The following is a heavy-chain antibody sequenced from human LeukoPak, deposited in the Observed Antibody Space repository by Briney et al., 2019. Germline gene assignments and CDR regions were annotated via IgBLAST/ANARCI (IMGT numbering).Heavy chain of an antibody. J-gene: IGHJ4*02. V-gene: IGHV1-46*01. D-gene: IGHD3-22*01. Sequence: ASAKVSCKASGYTFTNYYIHWVRQAPGQGLEWMGIITPSGGSTTYAQKFQDRLSMTRDMSTITVYMELSSLRSEDTAVYYCARVLGWYYDSSDYSRAFDYWGQGTLVTVSS. CDR2: ITPSGGST. CDR3: ARVLGWYYDSSDYSRAFDY. CDR1: GYTFTNYY.